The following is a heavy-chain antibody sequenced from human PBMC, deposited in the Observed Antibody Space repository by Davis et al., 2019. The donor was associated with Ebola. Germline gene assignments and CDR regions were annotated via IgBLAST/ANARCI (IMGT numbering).Heavy chain of an antibody. Sequence: GESLKISCAASGFTFTTYSMSWVRQAPGKALEWVSSISSDSDYIYYADSAKGRFTISRDNAKNSLFLQMNSLRAEDTAVYYCAREGPAAPFWFDPWGQGTLVTVSS. D-gene: IGHD2-2*01. CDR3: AREGPAAPFWFDP. CDR1: GFTFTTYS. CDR2: ISSDSDYI. J-gene: IGHJ5*02. V-gene: IGHV3-21*01.